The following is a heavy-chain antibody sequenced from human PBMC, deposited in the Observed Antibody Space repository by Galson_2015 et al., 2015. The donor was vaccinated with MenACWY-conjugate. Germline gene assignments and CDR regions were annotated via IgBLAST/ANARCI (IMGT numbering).Heavy chain of an antibody. V-gene: IGHV3-48*03. D-gene: IGHD3-22*01. J-gene: IGHJ1*01. Sequence: SLRLSCAASGFTFSSYEMNWVRQAPGKGLEWVSYISSSGNTIYYADSVKGRFTISRDNAKNSLYLQMNSLRAEDTAVYYCARGVYDYNGYYCPWGQGTLVTLS. CDR3: ARGVYDYNGYYCP. CDR1: GFTFSSYE. CDR2: ISSSGNTI.